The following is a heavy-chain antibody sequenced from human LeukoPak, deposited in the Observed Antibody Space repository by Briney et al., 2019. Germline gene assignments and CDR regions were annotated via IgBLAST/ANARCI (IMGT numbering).Heavy chain of an antibody. CDR2: FSTTTYT. D-gene: IGHD3-10*01. J-gene: IGHJ4*02. V-gene: IGHV3-21*01. CDR1: GFTFSSYS. CDR3: ARGNYFDY. Sequence: GGSLRLSCAASGFTFSSYSMHWVRQAPGKGLEWVSSFSTTTYTYYADSVKGRFTIPRDNAKNSLYLQMNSLRAEDTGVYYCARGNYFDYWGQGTLVTVSS.